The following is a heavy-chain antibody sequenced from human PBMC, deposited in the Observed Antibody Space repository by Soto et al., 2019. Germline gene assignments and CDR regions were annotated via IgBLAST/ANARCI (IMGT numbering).Heavy chain of an antibody. CDR1: GGSFSGYY. J-gene: IGHJ5*02. D-gene: IGHD3-9*01. CDR3: ARRAPYFDWFSWFDP. CDR2: INHSGST. Sequence: SETLSLTCAVYGGSFSGYYWSWIRQPPGKGLEWIGEINHSGSTNYNPSLKSRVTISVDTSKNQFSLKLSSVTAADTAVYYCARRAPYFDWFSWFDPWGQGTLVTVSS. V-gene: IGHV4-34*01.